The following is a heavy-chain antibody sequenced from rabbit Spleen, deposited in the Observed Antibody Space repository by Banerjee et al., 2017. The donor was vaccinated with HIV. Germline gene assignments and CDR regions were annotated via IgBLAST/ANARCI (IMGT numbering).Heavy chain of an antibody. CDR2: TEPIFGTT. Sequence: QSLEESGGGLVQPGGSLTLSCKASGFDFSSYYMTWVRQAPGKGLEWIGLTEPIFGTTYYANWVNGRFTISSHNAQNTLYLQLKSLTAADTATYFCARVGGSVSLWGPGTLVTVS. CDR1: GFDFSSYY. V-gene: IGHV1S7*01. J-gene: IGHJ4*01. CDR3: ARVGGSVSL. D-gene: IGHD3-1*01.